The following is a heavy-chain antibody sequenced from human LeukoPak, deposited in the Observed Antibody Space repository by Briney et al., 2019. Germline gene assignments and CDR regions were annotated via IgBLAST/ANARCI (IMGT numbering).Heavy chain of an antibody. CDR1: GGSISSSSYY. J-gene: IGHJ4*02. V-gene: IGHV4-39*01. CDR3: ARHRGVRYYYDSSGYLPY. CDR2: IYYSGST. D-gene: IGHD3-22*01. Sequence: SETLSLTRTVSGGSISSSSYYWGWIRQPPGTGLEWIGSIYYSGSTYYNPSLKSRVTISVDTSKNQFSLKLSSVTAADTAVYYCARHRGVRYYYDSSGYLPYWGQGTLVTVSS.